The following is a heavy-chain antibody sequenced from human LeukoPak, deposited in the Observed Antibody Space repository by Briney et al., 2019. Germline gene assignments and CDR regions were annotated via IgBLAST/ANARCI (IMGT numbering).Heavy chain of an antibody. D-gene: IGHD6-19*01. CDR1: GFTFGSHS. CDR3: ARGEQWLVNDY. J-gene: IGHJ4*02. CDR2: ISSSSSYI. V-gene: IGHV3-21*01. Sequence: PGGSLRLSCAASGFTFGSHSMNWVRQAPGKGLEWVSSISSSSSYIYYADSVKGRFTISRDNAKNSLYLQMNSLRAEDTAVYYCARGEQWLVNDYWGQGTLVTVSS.